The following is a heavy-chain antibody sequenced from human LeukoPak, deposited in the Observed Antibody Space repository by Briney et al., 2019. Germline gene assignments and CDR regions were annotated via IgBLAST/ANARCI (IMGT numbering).Heavy chain of an antibody. CDR2: IYHSGST. CDR1: GYSISSGYY. V-gene: IGHV4-38-2*01. Sequence: SETLSLTCAVSGYSISSGYYWGWIRQPPGKGLEWIGSIYHSGSTYYNPSLKSRVTISVDTSKNQFSLKLSSVTAADTAVYYCARRAWSGYPKPHYYFDDWGQGTLVTVSS. D-gene: IGHD3-3*01. J-gene: IGHJ4*02. CDR3: ARRAWSGYPKPHYYFDD.